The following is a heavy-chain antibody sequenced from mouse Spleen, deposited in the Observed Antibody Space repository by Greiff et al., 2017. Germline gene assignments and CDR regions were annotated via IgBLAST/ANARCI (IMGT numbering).Heavy chain of an antibody. Sequence: EVKVVESGGGLVQPGGSLKLSRAASGFTFSDFGMAWVRQAPRKGPEWVAFFCNLSYSIYFPDTVTGRFPITREKAKNTQYLEMNSLRAEDTGRYYCARVDYGSSYGFAYWGQGTLVTVSA. J-gene: IGHJ3*01. CDR3: ARVDYGSSYGFAY. CDR2: FCNLSYSI. CDR1: GFTFSDFG. V-gene: IGHV5-15*01. D-gene: IGHD1-1*01.